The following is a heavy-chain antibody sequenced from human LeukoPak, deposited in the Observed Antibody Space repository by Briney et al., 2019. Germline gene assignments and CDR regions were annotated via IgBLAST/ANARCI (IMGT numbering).Heavy chain of an antibody. V-gene: IGHV4-31*03. Sequence: SETLSLTCTVSGGSISSGGYYWSWIRQHPGKGLEWIGYIYYSGSTYYNPSLKSRVTISVDTSKNQFSLKLSSVTAADTAVYYCASLGRYGGNSGDAFDIWGQGTMVTVSS. CDR2: IYYSGST. J-gene: IGHJ3*02. CDR1: GGSISSGGYY. CDR3: ASLGRYGGNSGDAFDI. D-gene: IGHD4-23*01.